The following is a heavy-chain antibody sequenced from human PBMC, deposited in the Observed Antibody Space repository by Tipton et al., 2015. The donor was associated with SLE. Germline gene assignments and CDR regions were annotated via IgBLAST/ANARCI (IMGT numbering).Heavy chain of an antibody. CDR1: GFTFSSYS. CDR3: TTDQMGDPEAG. V-gene: IGHV3-21*01. D-gene: IGHD3-16*01. CDR2: ISSSSSYI. Sequence: SLRLSCAASGFTFSSYSMNWVRQAPGKGLEWVSSISSSSSYIYYADSVKGRFTISRDNAKNSLYLQMNSLRAEDTAVYYCTTDQMGDPEAGWGQGTLVTVSS. J-gene: IGHJ4*02.